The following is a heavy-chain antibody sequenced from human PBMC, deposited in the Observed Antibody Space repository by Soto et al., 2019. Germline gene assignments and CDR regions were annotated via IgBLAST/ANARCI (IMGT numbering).Heavy chain of an antibody. CDR1: GFTFSSYG. CDR3: ARAYRVSSSSFYYYGMDV. V-gene: IGHV3-33*01. D-gene: IGHD6-6*01. Sequence: GGSLRLSCAASGFTFSSYGMHWVRQAPGKGLEWVAVIWYDGSNKYYADSVKGRFTISRDNSKNTLYLQMNSLRAEDTAVYYCARAYRVSSSSFYYYGMDVWGQGTTVTVSS. CDR2: IWYDGSNK. J-gene: IGHJ6*02.